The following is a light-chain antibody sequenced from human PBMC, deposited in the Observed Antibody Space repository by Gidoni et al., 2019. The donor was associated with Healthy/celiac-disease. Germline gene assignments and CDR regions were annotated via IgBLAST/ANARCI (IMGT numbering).Light chain of an antibody. CDR2: AAS. CDR1: KSISSY. CDR3: RQSYSTPRT. V-gene: IGKV1-39*01. Sequence: DIQMTQYPSSLSASVGDRVTITCRGSKSISSYLNWYQQKPGKAPKLLIYAASSLHSGVPSRFSGSGSGTDFTLTISSLQPEDFATYYCRQSYSTPRTFGPGTKVDIK. J-gene: IGKJ3*01.